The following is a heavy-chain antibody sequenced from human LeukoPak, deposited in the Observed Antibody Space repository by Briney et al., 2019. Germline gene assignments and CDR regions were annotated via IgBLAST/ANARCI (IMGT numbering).Heavy chain of an antibody. J-gene: IGHJ3*02. CDR3: ARVLRFYDAFDI. D-gene: IGHD3-3*01. V-gene: IGHV4-59*12. CDR1: GGSISSYY. Sequence: SETLSLTCTVSGGSISSYYWSWIRQPPGKGLEWIGYIYYSGSTNYNPSLKSRVTMSADTSKNQFSLKLSSVTAADTAVYYCARVLRFYDAFDIWGQGTMVTVSS. CDR2: IYYSGST.